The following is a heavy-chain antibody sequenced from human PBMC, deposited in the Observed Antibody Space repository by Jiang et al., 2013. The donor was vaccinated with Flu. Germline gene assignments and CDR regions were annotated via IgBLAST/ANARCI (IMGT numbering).Heavy chain of an antibody. J-gene: IGHJ6*03. CDR3: ARGFRDNMPYYYYYMDV. CDR2: VIPVYGTA. D-gene: IGHD3-10*01. V-gene: IGHV1-69*01. Sequence: EWMGGVIPVYGTANYAQKFRGRVTITADESTSTAYMELSSLTYEDTAVYYCARGFRDNMPYYYYYMDVWGKGTTVTVSS.